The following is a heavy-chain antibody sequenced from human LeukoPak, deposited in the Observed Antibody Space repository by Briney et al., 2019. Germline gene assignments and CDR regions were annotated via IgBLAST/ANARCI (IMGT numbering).Heavy chain of an antibody. D-gene: IGHD3-10*01. CDR3: ARGRLGTWFGELKA. CDR1: GYAFTGYY. Sequence: ASVKVSCKASGYAFTGYYMHWVRQAPGQGLEWMGWINANSGGTKYAQKFQGRVTMTRDTSISTAYMELSSLRSDDTAVYYCARGRLGTWFGELKAWGQGTLVTVSS. J-gene: IGHJ5*02. CDR2: INANSGGT. V-gene: IGHV1-2*02.